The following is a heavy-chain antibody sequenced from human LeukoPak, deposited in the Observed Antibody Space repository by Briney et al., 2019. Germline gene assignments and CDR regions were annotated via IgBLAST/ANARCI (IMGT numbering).Heavy chain of an antibody. D-gene: IGHD5-12*01. J-gene: IGHJ2*01. V-gene: IGHV4-59*05. CDR2: ISYSGRT. CDR1: GFTFSSYA. Sequence: GSLRLSCAASGFTFSSYAMNWVRQPPGRGLEWIGSISYSGRTYYKPSLKSRVTISVDTSKNQFSLKLSSVTAADTAVYYCARARGVATIYRYFDLWGRGTLVTVSS. CDR3: ARARGVATIYRYFDL.